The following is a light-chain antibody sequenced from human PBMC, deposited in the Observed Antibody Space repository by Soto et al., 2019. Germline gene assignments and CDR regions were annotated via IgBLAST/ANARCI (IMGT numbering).Light chain of an antibody. J-gene: IGKJ1*01. Sequence: EFVLTQSPATLSLSPWARATLSRSASQSVSSYLAWYQQKPGQAPRLLIYDASNRATGIPARFSGSGSGTDFTLTISSLEPEDFAVYYCQQRSNWPPWTFGQGTKVDIK. CDR3: QQRSNWPPWT. V-gene: IGKV3-11*01. CDR1: QSVSSY. CDR2: DAS.